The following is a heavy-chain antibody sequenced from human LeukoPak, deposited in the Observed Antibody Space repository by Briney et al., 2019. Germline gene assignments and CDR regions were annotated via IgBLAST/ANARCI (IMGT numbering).Heavy chain of an antibody. V-gene: IGHV3-21*04. Sequence: GGSLRLSCAASGFTFSSYSMNWVRQAPGKGLEWVSYISSGRTYIYYADSVKGRFTISRDNSKNTLYLQMNTLRAEDTAVYYCAKDSTFSGLSRSGSYSYFDCWGQGTLVTVSS. CDR3: AKDSTFSGLSRSGSYSYFDC. CDR1: GFTFSSYS. D-gene: IGHD1-26*01. J-gene: IGHJ4*02. CDR2: ISSGRTYI.